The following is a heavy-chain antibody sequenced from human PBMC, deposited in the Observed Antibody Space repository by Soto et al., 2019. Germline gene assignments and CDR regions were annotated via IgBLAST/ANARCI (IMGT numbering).Heavy chain of an antibody. V-gene: IGHV3-23*01. CDR1: AFTFNNYA. CDR2: IGGSGRTT. D-gene: IGHD3-22*01. CDR3: AKSRYSDSSGDFYDY. Sequence: EVQLLESGGGLVQPGGSLSPSCAASAFTFNNYAMSWVRQAPGKGLEWVSGIGGSGRTTYYADSVKGRFTISRDNSNNPLFLQMNSLRAEDTAVYYCAKSRYSDSSGDFYDYWGQGTLVTVSS. J-gene: IGHJ4*02.